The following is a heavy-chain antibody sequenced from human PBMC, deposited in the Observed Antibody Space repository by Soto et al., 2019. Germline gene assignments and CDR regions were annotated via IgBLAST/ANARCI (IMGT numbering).Heavy chain of an antibody. CDR1: GYAFSAYA. CDR2: INPDNGDT. J-gene: IGHJ6*02. CDR3: ARRLKGDFSNGLEV. Sequence: ASVKVSCKAPGYAFSAYAIHWVRQAPGQSLEWMGWINPDNGDTKSSQKFQGRVTITRDTSASTVHMELNSLKSEDMAVYYCARRLKGDFSNGLEVWGQGTTVTVSS. D-gene: IGHD3-16*01. V-gene: IGHV1-3*01.